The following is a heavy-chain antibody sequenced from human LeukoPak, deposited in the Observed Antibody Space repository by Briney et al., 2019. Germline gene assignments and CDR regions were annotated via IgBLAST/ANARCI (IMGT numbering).Heavy chain of an antibody. CDR2: ISGSGGST. V-gene: IGHV3-23*01. D-gene: IGHD5-12*01. CDR3: AKDCDIVATYFDY. Sequence: GGSLRLSCAATGFTFSSYAMSWVRQAPGKGLEWVSAISGSGGSTYYADSVKGRFAISRDNSKNTLYLQMNSLRAEDTAVYYCAKDCDIVATYFDYWGQGTLVTVSS. CDR1: GFTFSSYA. J-gene: IGHJ4*02.